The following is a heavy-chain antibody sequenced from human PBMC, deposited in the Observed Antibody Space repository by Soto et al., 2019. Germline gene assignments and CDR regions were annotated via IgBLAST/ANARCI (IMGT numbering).Heavy chain of an antibody. CDR1: GGSISSSSYY. Sequence: SETLSLSCTVSGGSISSSSYYWGWIRQPPGKGLEWIGSIYYSGSTYYNPSLKSRVTISVDTSKNQFSLKLSSVTAADTAVYYCARLGTLYCSGGSCYEVWDYWGQGTLVTVSS. J-gene: IGHJ4*02. V-gene: IGHV4-39*01. CDR2: IYYSGST. D-gene: IGHD2-15*01. CDR3: ARLGTLYCSGGSCYEVWDY.